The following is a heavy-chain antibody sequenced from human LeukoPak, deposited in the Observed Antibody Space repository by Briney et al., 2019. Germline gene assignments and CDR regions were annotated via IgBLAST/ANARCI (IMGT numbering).Heavy chain of an antibody. V-gene: IGHV3-30-3*01. J-gene: IGHJ4*02. CDR3: AKDSLPRIAAAGTDFDH. CDR1: GFTFSSYA. CDR2: ISYDGSNK. Sequence: GGSLRLSCAASGFTFSSYAMHWVRQAPGKGLEWVAVISYDGSNKYYADSVKGRFTISRDNSKNTLYLQMKSLRAEDTAVYYCAKDSLPRIAAAGTDFDHWGQGTLVTVSS. D-gene: IGHD6-13*01.